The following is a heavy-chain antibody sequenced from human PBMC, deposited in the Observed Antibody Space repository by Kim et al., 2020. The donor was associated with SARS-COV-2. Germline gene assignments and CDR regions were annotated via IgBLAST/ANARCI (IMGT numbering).Heavy chain of an antibody. CDR2: T. Sequence: TYHNPSLKSRVTMSVDPSKKQFSLKLSSVTAADTAMYFCASSGYYSPFDYWGQGTPVTVSS. J-gene: IGHJ4*02. V-gene: IGHV4-39*01. CDR3: ASSGYYSPFDY. D-gene: IGHD3-22*01.